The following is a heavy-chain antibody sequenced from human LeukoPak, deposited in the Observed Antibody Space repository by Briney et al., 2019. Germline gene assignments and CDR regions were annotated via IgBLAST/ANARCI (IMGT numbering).Heavy chain of an antibody. J-gene: IGHJ4*02. CDR3: ARGVGEYCSGGSCPTVNYFDY. Sequence: GGSLRLSCAASGFTFSSYAMHWVRQAPGKGLEYVSAISSNGGSTYYANSVKSRFTISRDNSKNTLYLQMGSLRAEDMAVYYCARGVGEYCSGGSCPTVNYFDYWGQGTLVTVSS. D-gene: IGHD2-15*01. CDR2: ISSNGGST. V-gene: IGHV3-64*01. CDR1: GFTFSSYA.